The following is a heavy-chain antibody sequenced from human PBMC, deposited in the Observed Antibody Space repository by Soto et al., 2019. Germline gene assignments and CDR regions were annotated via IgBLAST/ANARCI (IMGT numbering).Heavy chain of an antibody. D-gene: IGHD3-3*01. CDR1: GFTFSSYS. J-gene: IGHJ6*02. CDR3: ARDFSMTDCDFWSGYSDPLPLGAGGAGAGGMDV. Sequence: GGSLRLSCAASGFTFSSYSMNWVRQAPGKGLEWVSSISSSSSYIYYADSVKGRFTISGDNAKNSLYLQMNSLRAEDTAVYYCARDFSMTDCDFWSGYSDPLPLGAGGAGAGGMDVWGQGTTVTVSS. CDR2: ISSSSSYI. V-gene: IGHV3-21*01.